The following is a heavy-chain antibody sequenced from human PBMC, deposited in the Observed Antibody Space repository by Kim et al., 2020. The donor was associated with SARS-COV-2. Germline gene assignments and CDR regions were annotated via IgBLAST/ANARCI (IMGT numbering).Heavy chain of an antibody. CDR3: ARDGPGYSYGFYFYYGMDV. CDR1: GYTFTSHG. V-gene: IGHV1-18*01. D-gene: IGHD5-18*01. Sequence: ASVKVSCKASGYTFTSHGISWVRQAPGQGLEWMGLISAYNGNTNYAQKLQGRVIITTDTSTSTAYMELRSLRSDDSAVYYCARDGPGYSYGFYFYYGMDVWGQGTTVTASS. J-gene: IGHJ6*01. CDR2: ISAYNGNT.